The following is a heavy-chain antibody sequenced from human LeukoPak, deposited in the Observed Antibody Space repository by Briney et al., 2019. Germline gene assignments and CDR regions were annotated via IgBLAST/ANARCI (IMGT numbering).Heavy chain of an antibody. J-gene: IGHJ4*02. V-gene: IGHV5-51*01. CDR1: GYSFTSYW. CDR3: ARHLAVADDTYYFDY. CDR2: IYPGDSDT. Sequence: GESLKISCKGSGYSFTSYWIGWVRQMPGKGLEWMGIIYPGDSDTRYSPSFQGQVTISADKSISTVYLQWSSLKASDTAMYYCARHLAVADDTYYFDYWGQGTLVTVSS. D-gene: IGHD6-19*01.